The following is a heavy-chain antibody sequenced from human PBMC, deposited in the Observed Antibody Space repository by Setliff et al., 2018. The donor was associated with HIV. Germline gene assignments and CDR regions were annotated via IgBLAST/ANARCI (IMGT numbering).Heavy chain of an antibody. CDR2: INPSTGGT. V-gene: IGHV1-2*06. Sequence: ASVKVSCKASGYTFSDYYIHWVRQAPGQGFEWMGRINPSTGGTKFAQKFQGSVTMTRDTSISTAYMELRSLRSDDTAVYYCARDLKVYAMWGDAFDTWGQGTMVTVSS. J-gene: IGHJ3*02. CDR1: GYTFSDYY. CDR3: ARDLKVYAMWGDAFDT. D-gene: IGHD2-8*01.